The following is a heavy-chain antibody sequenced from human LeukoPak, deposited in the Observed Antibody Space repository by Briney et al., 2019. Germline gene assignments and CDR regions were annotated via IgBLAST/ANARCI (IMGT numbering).Heavy chain of an antibody. CDR2: IYYSGST. CDR3: ARDHPSRGYYRPYYGMDV. D-gene: IGHD3-3*01. CDR1: GGSVSSGSYY. V-gene: IGHV4-61*01. Sequence: SETLSLTCTVSGGSVSSGSYYWSWIRQPPGKGLEWIGYIYYSGSTNYNPSLKSRVTISVDTSKNQFSLKLGSVTAADTAVYYCARDHPSRGYYRPYYGMDVWGKGTTVTVSS. J-gene: IGHJ6*04.